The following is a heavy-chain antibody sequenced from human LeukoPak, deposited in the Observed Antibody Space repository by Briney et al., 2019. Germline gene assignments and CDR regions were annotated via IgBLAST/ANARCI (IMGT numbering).Heavy chain of an antibody. D-gene: IGHD3-22*01. CDR1: GFAFSGYW. Sequence: GGSLRLSCAASGFAFSGYWMHWVRQAPGKGLVWLSRINGDGYSISYADSVKGRFTISRDNAKNSLYPQMNSLRAEDTAIYYCARLLYYDSHGIEAFDIWGQGTMVTVSS. V-gene: IGHV3-74*01. J-gene: IGHJ3*02. CDR3: ARLLYYDSHGIEAFDI. CDR2: INGDGYSI.